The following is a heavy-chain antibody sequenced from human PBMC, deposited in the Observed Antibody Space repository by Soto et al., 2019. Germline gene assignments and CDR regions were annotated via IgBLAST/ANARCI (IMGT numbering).Heavy chain of an antibody. CDR2: IGSSGSIK. V-gene: IGHV3-11*01. CDR1: GFTFSDYY. CDR3: ARDRGGFDFDY. Sequence: QVHLVESGGGLVKPGGSRRLSCAASGFTFSDYYMSWIRQAPGKGLEWLSYIGSSGSIKYYADSVKGRFTISRDNAKNSLYLQMNSLRTEDTAVYYCARDRGGFDFDYWGQGTLVAGSS. J-gene: IGHJ4*02.